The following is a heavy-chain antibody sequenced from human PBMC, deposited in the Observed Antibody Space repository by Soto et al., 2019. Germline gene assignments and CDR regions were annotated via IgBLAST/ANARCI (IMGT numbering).Heavy chain of an antibody. J-gene: IGHJ3*02. D-gene: IGHD6-13*01. Sequence: GGSLRLSCAASGFTFSSYSMNWVRQAPGKGLEWVSSISSSSSYIYYADSVKGRFTISRDNAKNSLYLQMNSLRAEDTAVYYCARDRLIPPSWYTNDAFDIWGQGTMVTVSS. CDR2: ISSSSSYI. V-gene: IGHV3-21*01. CDR1: GFTFSSYS. CDR3: ARDRLIPPSWYTNDAFDI.